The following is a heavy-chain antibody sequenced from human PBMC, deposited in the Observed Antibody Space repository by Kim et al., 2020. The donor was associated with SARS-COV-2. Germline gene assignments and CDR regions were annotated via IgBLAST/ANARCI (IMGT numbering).Heavy chain of an antibody. V-gene: IGHV3-23*01. D-gene: IGHD2-15*01. Sequence: GGSLRLSCAASVFTFNNHAMSWVRQAPGKGLKWVSAMSGSGVHTYSADSLKGRFTISRANSDNTLSLQLNSLRAEDTALYYCVKEVGSHVYNF. J-gene: IGHJ4*01. CDR2: MSGSGVHT. CDR3: VKEVGSHVYNF. CDR1: VFTFNNHA.